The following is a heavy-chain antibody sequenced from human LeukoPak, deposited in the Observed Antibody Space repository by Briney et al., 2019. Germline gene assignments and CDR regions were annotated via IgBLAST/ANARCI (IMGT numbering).Heavy chain of an antibody. CDR1: GFTFSSYG. CDR3: AREVYDSSGYAYPDY. CDR2: ISSSSSTI. Sequence: GGSLRLSCAASGFTFSSYGMTWVRQAPGKGLEWVSYISSSSSTIYYADSVKGRFTISRDNAKNSLYLQMNSLRAEDTAVYYCAREVYDSSGYAYPDYWGQGTLVTVSS. V-gene: IGHV3-48*04. D-gene: IGHD3-22*01. J-gene: IGHJ4*02.